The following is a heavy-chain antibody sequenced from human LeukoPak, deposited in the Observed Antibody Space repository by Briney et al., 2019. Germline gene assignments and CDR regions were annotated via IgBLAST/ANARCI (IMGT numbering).Heavy chain of an antibody. CDR1: GFTFSSYTFSTYA. CDR2: VSGSGVST. Sequence: PGGSLSLSCAASGFTFSSYTFSTYAMSWVRQAPGKGLEWVSAVSGSGVSTYYADSVKGRFTISRDNSKNTLYLQMNGLRAEDTAVYYCAKGVEDSGIYYYYYMDVWGKGTTVTVSS. CDR3: AKGVEDSGIYYYYYMDV. D-gene: IGHD2-15*01. J-gene: IGHJ6*03. V-gene: IGHV3-23*01.